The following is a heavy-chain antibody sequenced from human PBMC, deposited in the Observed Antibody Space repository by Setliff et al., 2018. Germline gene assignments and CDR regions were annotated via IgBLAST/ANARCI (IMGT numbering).Heavy chain of an antibody. CDR2: IIPNFRTT. V-gene: IGHV1-69*05. CDR3: AREEVIVMTVNNYYYYMDV. CDR1: GGTFSKYG. Sequence: ASVKVSCRASGGTFSKYGISWVRQAPGQGLEWMGGIIPNFRTTSYAQKFQGRVTISTDESTMTAYMELNSLRPEDTAMYYCAREEVIVMTVNNYYYYMDVWGKGTTVTVSS. D-gene: IGHD2-21*02. J-gene: IGHJ6*03.